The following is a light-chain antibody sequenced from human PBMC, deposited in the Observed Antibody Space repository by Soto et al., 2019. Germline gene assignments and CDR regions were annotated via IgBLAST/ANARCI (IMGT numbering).Light chain of an antibody. CDR1: QSISSW. V-gene: IGKV1-5*03. Sequence: DIQMTQSPSTLSASVGDRVTITCRASQSISSWLAWYQQKPGKAPKLLIYKASSFESGVPSRFSGRGSGTEFTLTISSLQPDDFATYYCQQYNSKFTFGPGTKVDIK. CDR2: KAS. CDR3: QQYNSKFT. J-gene: IGKJ3*01.